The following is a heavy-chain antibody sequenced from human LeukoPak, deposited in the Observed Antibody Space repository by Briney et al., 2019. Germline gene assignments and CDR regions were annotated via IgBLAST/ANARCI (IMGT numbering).Heavy chain of an antibody. CDR2: INPNSGGT. CDR3: ASCRDGYNLCPLDF. D-gene: IGHD5-24*01. V-gene: IGHV1-2*02. J-gene: IGHJ4*02. Sequence: GASVKVSGKASGYTFNGYYMHWVRQAPGQGLEWMGWINPNSGGTNYAQKFQGRGTMTRDTSISTAYMELSRLRSDDTAVYYCASCRDGYNLCPLDFWGQGTLVTVSS. CDR1: GYTFNGYY.